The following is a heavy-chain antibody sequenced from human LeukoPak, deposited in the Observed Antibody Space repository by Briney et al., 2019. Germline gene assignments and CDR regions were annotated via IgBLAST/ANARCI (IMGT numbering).Heavy chain of an antibody. Sequence: SETLSLTCAVYGGSFSGYYWSWIRQPPGKGLEWIGEINHSGSTNYNPSLKSRVTMSVDTSKKQFSLKLTSVTAADTAVYYCARAGDYGDYVGRFDPWGQETLVTVSS. CDR3: ARAGDYGDYVGRFDP. D-gene: IGHD4-17*01. CDR2: INHSGST. V-gene: IGHV4-34*01. J-gene: IGHJ5*02. CDR1: GGSFSGYY.